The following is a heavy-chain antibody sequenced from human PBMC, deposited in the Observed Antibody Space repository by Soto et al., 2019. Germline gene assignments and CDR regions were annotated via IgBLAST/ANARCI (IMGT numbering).Heavy chain of an antibody. V-gene: IGHV3-7*01. CDR3: ASDIGYQHLDY. CDR2: ITPDGGEK. Sequence: EVQLVESGGGLVQPGGSLRLSCAASGFTFSDYWLVWVRKAPGRGLEWVANITPDGGEKWYVDAVKGRFTISRDNAKNSLFLQTNSLRAEDTAMYYCASDIGYQHLDYWGRGTLVPVS. D-gene: IGHD2-15*01. CDR1: GFTFSDYW. J-gene: IGHJ4*02.